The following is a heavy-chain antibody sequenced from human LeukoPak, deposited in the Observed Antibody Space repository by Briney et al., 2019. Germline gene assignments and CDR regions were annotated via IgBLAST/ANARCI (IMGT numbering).Heavy chain of an antibody. CDR1: GFTFSDYY. V-gene: IGHV3-11*01. CDR3: ARDAYFSEPAQN. D-gene: IGHD2/OR15-2a*01. J-gene: IGHJ4*02. CDR2: ISSSGSTI. Sequence: GGSLRLSCAASGFTFSDYYMSWIRQAPGKGLEWDSYISSSGSTIYYADSVKGRFTISRDNAKNSLYLQMNSLRAEDTAVYYCARDAYFSEPAQNWGQGTLVTVSS.